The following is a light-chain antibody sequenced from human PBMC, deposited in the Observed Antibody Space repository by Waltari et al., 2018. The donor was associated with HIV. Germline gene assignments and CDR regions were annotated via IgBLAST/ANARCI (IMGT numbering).Light chain of an antibody. CDR2: DVS. Sequence: QSALTQPASVSGSPGQSITISCTGTSSDVGGYNYVSWYQQHPAKAPKLMIYDVSKRRSGVSTRFSGSKSGKTASLTTSGLQAEDEADYYCSSYTSSSTWVFGGGTKLTVL. CDR3: SSYTSSSTWV. CDR1: SSDVGGYNY. V-gene: IGLV2-14*01. J-gene: IGLJ3*02.